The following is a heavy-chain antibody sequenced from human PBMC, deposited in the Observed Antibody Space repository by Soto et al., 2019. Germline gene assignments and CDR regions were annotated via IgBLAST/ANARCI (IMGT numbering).Heavy chain of an antibody. CDR2: ISPYNGYT. V-gene: IGHV1-18*01. Sequence: QVQLVQSGAEVKKRGASVKVSCKASGYTFTNYGLSWVRQAPGQGLEWMGWISPYNGYTNYAQKLQGRVTMTTDTSTSTAYMELRSLRSDDTAVYYCARGKDFGVVIPSKTNWFDPWGQGTLVTVSS. D-gene: IGHD3-3*01. CDR3: ARGKDFGVVIPSKTNWFDP. J-gene: IGHJ5*02. CDR1: GYTFTNYG.